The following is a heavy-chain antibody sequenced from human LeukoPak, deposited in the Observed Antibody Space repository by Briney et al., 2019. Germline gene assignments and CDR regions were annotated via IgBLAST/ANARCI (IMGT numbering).Heavy chain of an antibody. Sequence: PSETLSLTCIVSGGSISTSSYSWGWVRQPPGRGLECIGSIHYSGRTYYNPSLKSRVIVSIDTSRNQFSLKLSSVTAADTAVYYCARDSGSYRFAYWGQGTLVTVSS. CDR3: ARDSGSYRFAY. D-gene: IGHD1-26*01. J-gene: IGHJ4*02. CDR1: GGSISTSSYS. V-gene: IGHV4-39*02. CDR2: IHYSGRT.